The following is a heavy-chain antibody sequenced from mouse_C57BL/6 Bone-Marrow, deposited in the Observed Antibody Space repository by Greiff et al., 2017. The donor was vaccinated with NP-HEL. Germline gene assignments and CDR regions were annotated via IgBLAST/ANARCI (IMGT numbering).Heavy chain of an antibody. CDR3: ARTRTTVVAYYWYVEV. J-gene: IGHJ1*03. Sequence: VQLQESGAELARPGASVKLSCKASGYTFTSSGISWVKQRTGQGLEWIGEIYPRSGNTYYNEKFKGKATLTADKSSSTAYMERRSLTSEDSAVYFCARTRTTVVAYYWYVEVWGTGTTVTVSS. CDR1: GYTFTSSG. CDR2: IYPRSGNT. V-gene: IGHV1-81*01. D-gene: IGHD1-1*01.